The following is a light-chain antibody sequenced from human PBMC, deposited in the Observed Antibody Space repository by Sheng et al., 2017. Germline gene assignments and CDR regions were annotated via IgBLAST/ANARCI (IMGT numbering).Light chain of an antibody. Sequence: DIQMTQSPSSLSASVGDRVTMTCRASQGISDLLAWYQQKPGEVPKLLIYAASTLQSGVPSRFSGSGSGSDFTLTISSLQPEDVATYYCQKYSSAPWTFGQGTKVEIK. V-gene: IGKV1-27*01. J-gene: IGKJ1*01. CDR1: QGISDL. CDR3: QKYSSAPWT. CDR2: AAS.